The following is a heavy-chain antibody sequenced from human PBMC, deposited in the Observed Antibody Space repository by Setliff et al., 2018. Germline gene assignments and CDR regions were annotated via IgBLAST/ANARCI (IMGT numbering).Heavy chain of an antibody. CDR3: ARRNGEKLDP. J-gene: IGHJ5*02. CDR2: IYHSGST. Sequence: LSLTCAVSGCSISSGYYWGWIRQPPGKGLEWIGSIYHSGSTYYNPSLKSRVTISVDTSKNQFSLKLSSVTAADTAVYYCARRNGEKLDPWGQGTLVTVSS. V-gene: IGHV4-38-2*01. CDR1: GCSISSGYY.